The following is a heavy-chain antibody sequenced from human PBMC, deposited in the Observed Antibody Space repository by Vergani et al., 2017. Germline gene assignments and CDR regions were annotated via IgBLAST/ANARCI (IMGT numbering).Heavy chain of an antibody. CDR1: GFTFSSYG. CDR3: ARGGIAAAGTLVDY. V-gene: IGHV3-33*08. Sequence: VQLVESGGVVVQPGGSLRLSCAASGFTFSSYGMHWVRQAPGKGLEWVAVIWYDGSNKYDADSVKGRFTISRDNAKNSLYLQMNSLRAEDTAVYYCARGGIAAAGTLVDYWGQGTLVTVSS. D-gene: IGHD6-13*01. CDR2: IWYDGSNK. J-gene: IGHJ4*02.